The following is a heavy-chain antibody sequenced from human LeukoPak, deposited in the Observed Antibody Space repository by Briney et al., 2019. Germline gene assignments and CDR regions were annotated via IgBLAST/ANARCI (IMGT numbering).Heavy chain of an antibody. D-gene: IGHD3-10*01. Sequence: PGGSLRLSCAASGFTFSSYAMSWVRQAPGKGLEWVSAISGSGGSTYYADSVKGRFTISRDNSKNTLYLQMNSLRAEDTAVYYCARDLYRRGHGPNYYGSGAFDYWGQGTLVTVSS. CDR1: GFTFSSYA. CDR2: ISGSGGST. CDR3: ARDLYRRGHGPNYYGSGAFDY. V-gene: IGHV3-23*01. J-gene: IGHJ4*02.